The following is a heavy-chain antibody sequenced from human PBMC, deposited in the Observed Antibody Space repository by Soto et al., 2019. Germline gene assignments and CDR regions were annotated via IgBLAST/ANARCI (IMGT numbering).Heavy chain of an antibody. V-gene: IGHV1-18*04. CDR3: ARGGITFGGVMNWFDP. CDR1: GYAFTSYG. J-gene: IGHJ5*02. D-gene: IGHD3-16*01. Sequence: ASVKVSCKASGYAFTSYGISWVRQAPGQGLEWMGWISAYNGNTNYAQKLQGRVTMTTDTSTSTAYMELRSLRSDDTAVYYCARGGITFGGVMNWFDPWGQGTLVTVSS. CDR2: ISAYNGNT.